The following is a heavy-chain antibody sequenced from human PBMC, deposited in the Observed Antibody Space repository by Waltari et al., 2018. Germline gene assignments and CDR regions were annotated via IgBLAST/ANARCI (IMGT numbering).Heavy chain of an antibody. Sequence: EGQLVECGGGLIQPGGSLRLSCAASGLPVSSIYLVWVRPAPGKHLEWVSVIWSDGTTYYADSVKGRFTISRDNSKNTLYLQMNSLRAEDTAVYYCAREQLVDAFDIWGQGTMVTVSS. CDR3: AREQLVDAFDI. D-gene: IGHD6-6*01. J-gene: IGHJ3*02. CDR1: GLPVSSIY. V-gene: IGHV3-53*01. CDR2: IWSDGTT.